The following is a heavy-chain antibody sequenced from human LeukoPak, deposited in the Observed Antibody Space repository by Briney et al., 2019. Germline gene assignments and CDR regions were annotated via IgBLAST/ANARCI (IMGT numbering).Heavy chain of an antibody. CDR2: INPNSGGT. J-gene: IGHJ6*02. D-gene: IGHD3-10*01. CDR3: ARSPTYYYGSGSPYGMDV. V-gene: IGHV1-2*02. Sequence: ASVKVSCKASGYTFTGYYMHWVRQAPGQGLAWMGWINPNSGGTNYAQKFKGRVTMTRDTSISTAYMELSRLRSDDTAVYYCARSPTYYYGSGSPYGMDVWGQGTTVTVSS. CDR1: GYTFTGYY.